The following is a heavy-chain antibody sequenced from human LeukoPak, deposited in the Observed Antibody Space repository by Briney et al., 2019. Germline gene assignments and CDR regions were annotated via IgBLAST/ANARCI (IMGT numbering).Heavy chain of an antibody. CDR3: ARLTSSGPWGNFDY. CDR2: IYTSGST. CDR1: GGSISSGSYY. D-gene: IGHD6-19*01. Sequence: SRTLSLTCTVSGGSISSGSYYWSWIRQPAGKGLEWIGRIYTSGSTNYNPSLKSRVTISVDTSKNQFSLKLTSVTAADTAVYSCARLTSSGPWGNFDYWGQGTLVTVSS. J-gene: IGHJ4*02. V-gene: IGHV4-61*02.